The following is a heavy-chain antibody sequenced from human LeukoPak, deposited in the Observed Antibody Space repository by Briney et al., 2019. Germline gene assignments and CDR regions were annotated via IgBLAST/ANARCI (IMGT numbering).Heavy chain of an antibody. J-gene: IGHJ4*02. CDR2: TYTSGST. CDR3: ARTPSYAGYFDY. CDR1: GGSISSYY. Sequence: SETLSLTCTVSGGSISSYYWSWLRQPPGKGLEWIGYTYTSGSTSYNPSLKSRVTISVDTSKNQFSLKLRSVTAADTAVYYCARTPSYAGYFDYWGQGTLVSVSS. V-gene: IGHV4-4*09. D-gene: IGHD3-9*01.